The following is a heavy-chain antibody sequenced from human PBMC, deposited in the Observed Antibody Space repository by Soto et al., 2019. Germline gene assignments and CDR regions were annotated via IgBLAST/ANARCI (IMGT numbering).Heavy chain of an antibody. D-gene: IGHD6-19*01. V-gene: IGHV3-23*01. Sequence: PGGSLRLFCAASGFTFSSYAMSWVRQAPGKGLEWVSAISGSGGSTYYADSVKGRFTISRDNSKNTLYLQMNSLRAEDTAVYYCAKAPAVLPAHQFDYWGQGTLVTVSS. CDR2: ISGSGGST. J-gene: IGHJ4*02. CDR1: GFTFSSYA. CDR3: AKAPAVLPAHQFDY.